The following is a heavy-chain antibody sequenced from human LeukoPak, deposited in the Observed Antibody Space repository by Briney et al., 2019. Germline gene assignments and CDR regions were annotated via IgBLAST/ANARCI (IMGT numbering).Heavy chain of an antibody. CDR1: GGSFSGYY. J-gene: IGHJ4*02. D-gene: IGHD3-9*01. V-gene: IGHV4-34*01. CDR2: INHSGST. Sequence: SETLSLTCAVYGGSFSGYYWSWIRQPPGKGLEWIGEINHSGSTNYNPSLKSRVTISVDTSKNQFSLKLSSVTAADTAVYYYARQRRGVLRYFVGWYYFDYWGQGTLVTVSS. CDR3: ARQRRGVLRYFVGWYYFDY.